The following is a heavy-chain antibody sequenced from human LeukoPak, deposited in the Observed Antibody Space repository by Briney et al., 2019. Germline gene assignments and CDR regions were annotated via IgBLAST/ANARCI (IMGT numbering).Heavy chain of an antibody. CDR3: AIDSGEWGSFDF. Sequence: ASVKFSCKASDNIFTTYAISWVRQAPGQGLECIGWIRPYNGNTKYVQKLQGRVTMTTDTSTSTAYMELTTPPSDDTAVYYCAIDSGEWGSFDFWGQGTLITVSS. V-gene: IGHV1-18*04. J-gene: IGHJ4*02. CDR2: IRPYNGNT. D-gene: IGHD3-16*01. CDR1: DNIFTTYA.